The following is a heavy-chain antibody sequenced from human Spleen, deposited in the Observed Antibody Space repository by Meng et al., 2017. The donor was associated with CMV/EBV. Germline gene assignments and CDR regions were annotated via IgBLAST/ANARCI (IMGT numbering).Heavy chain of an antibody. CDR3: ARGELGYYYDSSGYSAYYYYGMDV. CDR2: INHSGST. Sequence: SETLSLTCAVYGGSFSGYYWSWIRQPPGKGLEWIGEINHSGSTNYNPSLKSRVTISVDTSKNQFSLKLSSVTAADTAMYYCARGELGYYYDSSGYSAYYYYGMDVWGQGTTVTVSS. V-gene: IGHV4-34*01. J-gene: IGHJ6*02. D-gene: IGHD3-22*01. CDR1: GGSFSGYY.